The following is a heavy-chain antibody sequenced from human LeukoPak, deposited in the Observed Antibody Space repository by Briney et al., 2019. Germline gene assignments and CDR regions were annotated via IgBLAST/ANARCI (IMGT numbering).Heavy chain of an antibody. V-gene: IGHV4-59*01. D-gene: IGHD4-23*01. Sequence: SETLSLTCTVSGGSISSYYWSWIRQPPGKGLEWIGYIYYSGSTNYNPSPKSRVTISVDTSKNQFSLKLSSVTAADTAVYYCARVLDGGNSYYFDYWGQGTLVTVSS. CDR3: ARVLDGGNSYYFDY. CDR2: IYYSGST. CDR1: GGSISSYY. J-gene: IGHJ4*02.